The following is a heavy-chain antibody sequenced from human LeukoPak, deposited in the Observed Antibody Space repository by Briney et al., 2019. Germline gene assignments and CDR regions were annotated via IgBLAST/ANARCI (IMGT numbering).Heavy chain of an antibody. J-gene: IGHJ4*02. CDR3: ARGSYSSSWYGFGY. CDR1: GGSISSSNW. CDR2: IYHSGST. V-gene: IGHV4-4*02. Sequence: SETLSLTCDVSGGSISSSNWWSWVRPPPGKGLEWIGEIYHSGSTNYNPSLKSRVTISVDKSKNQFSLKLSSVTAADTAVYYCARGSYSSSWYGFGYWGQGTLVTVSS. D-gene: IGHD6-13*01.